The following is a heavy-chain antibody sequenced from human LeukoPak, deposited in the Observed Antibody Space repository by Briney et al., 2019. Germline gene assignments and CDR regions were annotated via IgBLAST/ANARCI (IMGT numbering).Heavy chain of an antibody. CDR1: GGSLSRYY. J-gene: IGHJ4*02. CDR2: INHTGST. D-gene: IGHD5-12*01. V-gene: IGHV4-34*01. CDR3: ARHSYSGYDIDDY. Sequence: SETLSLTCVVSGGSLSRYYWSWIRQPPGKGLEWIGEINHTGSTNYNPSLKSRVTISVDTSKNQFSLKLSSVTAADTAVYYCARHSYSGYDIDDYWGQGTLVTVSS.